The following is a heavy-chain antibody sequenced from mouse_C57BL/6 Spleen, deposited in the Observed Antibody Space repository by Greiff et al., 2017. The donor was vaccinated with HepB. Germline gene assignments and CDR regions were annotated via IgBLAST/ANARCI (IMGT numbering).Heavy chain of an antibody. Sequence: EVKRVESEGGLVQPGSSMKLSCTASGFTFSDYYMAWVRQVPEKGLEWVANINYDGSSTYYLDSLKSRFIISRDNAKNILYLQMSSLKSEDTATYYCARDAEDYFDYWGQGTTLTVSS. CDR2: INYDGSST. CDR3: ARDAEDYFDY. J-gene: IGHJ2*01. V-gene: IGHV5-16*01. CDR1: GFTFSDYY.